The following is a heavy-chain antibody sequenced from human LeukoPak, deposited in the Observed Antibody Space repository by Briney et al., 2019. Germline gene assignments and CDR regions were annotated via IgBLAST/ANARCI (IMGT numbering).Heavy chain of an antibody. J-gene: IGHJ4*02. Sequence: SETLSLTCTVSGGATTSKTYCWGWIRQPPGKGLEWSGTIYSSATTSYLPSLKSRVTLSVNTSASPSSLELISVTATDTAVYYCARLCGLSSGSGKGYFDYWGQGTLVTVSS. V-gene: IGHV4-39*02. CDR1: GGATTSKTYC. CDR3: ARLCGLSSGSGKGYFDY. D-gene: IGHD3-10*01. CDR2: IYSSATT.